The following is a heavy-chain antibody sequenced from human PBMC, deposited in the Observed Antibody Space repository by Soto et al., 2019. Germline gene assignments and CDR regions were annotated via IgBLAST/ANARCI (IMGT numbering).Heavy chain of an antibody. Sequence: QITLKESGPTLVKPTQTLTLTFTFSGFSLSTHTVVVAWIRQPPGKALEWLALIYWDEDKRYSPSLKSRLTITQDTSKNQVVLTMTNMDPVDTAKYYCAHIVLFDYRGYNFEFWGQGILVTVSS. CDR1: GFSLSTHTVV. CDR2: IYWDEDK. CDR3: AHIVLFDYRGYNFEF. V-gene: IGHV2-5*02. D-gene: IGHD2-21*01. J-gene: IGHJ4*02.